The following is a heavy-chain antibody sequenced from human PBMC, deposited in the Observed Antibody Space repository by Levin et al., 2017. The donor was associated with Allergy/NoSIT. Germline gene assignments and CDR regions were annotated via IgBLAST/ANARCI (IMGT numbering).Heavy chain of an antibody. CDR1: GDSISSSY. J-gene: IGHJ5*02. V-gene: IGHV4-59*08. CDR2: IYHTRST. CDR3: ARRSSTGLFDP. D-gene: IGHD6-19*01. Sequence: SETLSLTCTVSGDSISSSYWSWIRQPPGKGLEWIGYIYHTRSTNYNPSLMSRLTISIDASKNQFSLKLSSVTAADTAVYYCARRSSTGLFDPWGQGTLVTVSS.